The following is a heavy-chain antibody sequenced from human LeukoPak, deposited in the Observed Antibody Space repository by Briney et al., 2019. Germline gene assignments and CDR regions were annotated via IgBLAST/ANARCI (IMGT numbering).Heavy chain of an antibody. Sequence: ASVKVSCKASGYTFTSYAMNWVRQAPGQGLEWMGWINTSTGNPTYAQGFTGRFVFSLDTSVSTAYLQISSLKAEDTAVYYCARDYSSSPPTYYYYGMDVWGQGTTVTVSS. CDR2: INTSTGNP. D-gene: IGHD6-13*01. J-gene: IGHJ6*02. CDR3: ARDYSSSPPTYYYYGMDV. CDR1: GYTFTSYA. V-gene: IGHV7-4-1*02.